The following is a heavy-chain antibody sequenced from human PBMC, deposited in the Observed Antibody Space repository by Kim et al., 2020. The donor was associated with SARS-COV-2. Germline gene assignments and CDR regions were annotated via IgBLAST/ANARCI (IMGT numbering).Heavy chain of an antibody. CDR1: GGTFSSYA. Sequence: SVKVSCKASGGTFSSYAISWVRQAPGQGLEWMGGIIPIFGTANYAQKFQGRVTITADESTSTAYMELSSLRSEDTAVYYCARRYSSGWAFDYWGQGTLVTVSS. J-gene: IGHJ4*02. CDR2: IIPIFGTA. CDR3: ARRYSSGWAFDY. D-gene: IGHD6-19*01. V-gene: IGHV1-69*13.